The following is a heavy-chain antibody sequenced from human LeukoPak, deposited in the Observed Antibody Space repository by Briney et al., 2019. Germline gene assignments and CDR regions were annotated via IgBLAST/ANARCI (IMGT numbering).Heavy chain of an antibody. CDR1: GGSFSGYY. Sequence: SGTLSLTCAVYGGSFSGYYWSWIRQPPGKGLEWIGEINHSGSTNYNPSLKSRVTVSVDRSKNQFSLKLSSVTAADTAVYYCARGLSDYYDSSGYRGLLDYWGQGILVTVSS. CDR2: INHSGST. J-gene: IGHJ4*02. D-gene: IGHD3-22*01. V-gene: IGHV4-34*01. CDR3: ARGLSDYYDSSGYRGLLDY.